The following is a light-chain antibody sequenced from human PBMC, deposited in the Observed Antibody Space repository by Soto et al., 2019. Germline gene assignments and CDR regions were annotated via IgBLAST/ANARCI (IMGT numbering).Light chain of an antibody. Sequence: AIRMTQSPSSLSASTGDRVTITCRASQGISSYFAWYQQKPGKGPRLLIYAASTLQSRVQSRFRVSGSGKDFTLPSHCRQSEWVATESCHKYYSYPWPFGQGTKVEIK. V-gene: IGKV1-8*01. J-gene: IGKJ1*01. CDR1: QGISSY. CDR2: AAS. CDR3: HKYYSYPWP.